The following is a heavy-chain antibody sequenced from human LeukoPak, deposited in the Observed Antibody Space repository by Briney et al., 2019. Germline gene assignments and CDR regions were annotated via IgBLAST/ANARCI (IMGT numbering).Heavy chain of an antibody. CDR1: GGSISSGDYY. CDR2: IYYSGST. V-gene: IGHV4-30-4*01. CDR3: ARGIGGYSYGGVSDWFDP. J-gene: IGHJ5*02. D-gene: IGHD5-18*01. Sequence: SETLSLTCTVSGGSISSGDYYWSWIRQPPGKGLEWIGYIYYSGSTYYNPSLRSRVTISVDTSKNQFSLKLSSVTAADTAVYYCARGIGGYSYGGVSDWFDPWGQGTLVTVSP.